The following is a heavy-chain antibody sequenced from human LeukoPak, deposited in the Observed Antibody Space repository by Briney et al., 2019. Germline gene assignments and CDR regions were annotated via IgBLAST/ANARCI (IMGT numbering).Heavy chain of an antibody. Sequence: SGPTLVNPTQTLTLTCTFSGFSLSTSGVGVGWIRQPPGKALEWLALIYWNDDKRYSPSLKSRLTITKDTSKNQVVHTMTNMDPVDTATYYCAHTDDFWSGYGVYYYGMDVWGQGTTVTVSS. CDR1: GFSLSTSGVG. CDR3: AHTDDFWSGYGVYYYGMDV. CDR2: IYWNDDK. J-gene: IGHJ6*02. V-gene: IGHV2-5*01. D-gene: IGHD3-3*01.